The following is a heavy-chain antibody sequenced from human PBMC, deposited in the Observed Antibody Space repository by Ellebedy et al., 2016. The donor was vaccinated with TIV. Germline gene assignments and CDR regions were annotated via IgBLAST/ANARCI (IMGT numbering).Heavy chain of an antibody. D-gene: IGHD4-17*01. J-gene: IGHJ3*02. CDR1: GFTFSSYA. CDR3: AKDLGLTTVTTDWGPFLGAFDI. Sequence: GESLKISCAASGFTFSSYAMSWVRQAPGKGLEWVSAISGSGGRTYYADSVKGRFTISRDNSKNTLYLQMNSLRAEDTAVYYCAKDLGLTTVTTDWGPFLGAFDIWGQGTMVTVSS. CDR2: ISGSGGRT. V-gene: IGHV3-23*01.